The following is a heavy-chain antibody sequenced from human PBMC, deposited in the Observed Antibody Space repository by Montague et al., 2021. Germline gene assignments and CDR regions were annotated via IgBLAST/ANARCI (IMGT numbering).Heavy chain of an antibody. D-gene: IGHD1-1*01. CDR3: AKPIVPTGTWFFDL. Sequence: SLGLSCAASGFTFRNSAMHWVRQAPGKGLEWVAATSNDGTFKYYVDSVKGRFTISRDNSMNTLYLQMNSLRPEDTAVYYCAKPIVPTGTWFFDLWGRGILVTVSS. V-gene: IGHV3-30*18. CDR2: TSNDGTFK. CDR1: GFTFRNSA. J-gene: IGHJ2*01.